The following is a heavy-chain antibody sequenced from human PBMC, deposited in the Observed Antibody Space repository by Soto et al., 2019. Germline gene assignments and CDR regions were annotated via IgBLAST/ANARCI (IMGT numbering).Heavy chain of an antibody. J-gene: IGHJ4*02. CDR2: IIPIFGTA. CDR1: GGTFSSYA. D-gene: IGHD3-22*01. CDR3: AREDMYRVGGYYRRFDY. V-gene: IGHV1-69*06. Sequence: GASVKVSCKASGGTFSSYAISWVRQAPGQGLEWMGGIIPIFGTANYAQKFQGRVTITADKSTSTAYMELSSLRSEDTAVYYCAREDMYRVGGYYRRFDYWGQGTLVTVSS.